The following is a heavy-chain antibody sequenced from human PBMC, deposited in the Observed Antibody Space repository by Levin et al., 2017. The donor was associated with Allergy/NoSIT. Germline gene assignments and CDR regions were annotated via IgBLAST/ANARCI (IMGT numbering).Heavy chain of an antibody. Sequence: GGSLRLSCAASGFTFSDYYMSWIRQAPGKGLEWVSYISSSGSTIYYADSVKGRFTISRDNAKNSLYLQMNSLRAEDTAVYYCARDEGSGTQFGDAFDIWGQGTMVTVSS. CDR3: ARDEGSGTQFGDAFDI. D-gene: IGHD1-26*01. CDR1: GFTFSDYY. CDR2: ISSSGSTI. J-gene: IGHJ3*02. V-gene: IGHV3-11*01.